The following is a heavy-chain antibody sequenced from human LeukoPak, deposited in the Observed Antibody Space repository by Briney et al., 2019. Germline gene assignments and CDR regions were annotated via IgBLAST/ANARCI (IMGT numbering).Heavy chain of an antibody. Sequence: GGSLRLSCSGSGFSFTNYEINWVRQAPGKGLEWVAYISSSGSTIWYADSVKGRFTISRDNAKNSVYLQMNSLRAEDTAVYYCARVGATYYYDRTTDYWGQGTLVTVSS. D-gene: IGHD3-22*01. CDR2: ISSSGSTI. J-gene: IGHJ4*02. CDR3: ARVGATYYYDRTTDY. CDR1: GFSFTNYE. V-gene: IGHV3-48*03.